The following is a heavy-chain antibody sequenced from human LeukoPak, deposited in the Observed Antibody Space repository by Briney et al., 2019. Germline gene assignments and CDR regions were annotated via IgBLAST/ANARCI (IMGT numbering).Heavy chain of an antibody. V-gene: IGHV3-23*01. Sequence: GGSLRLSCAASGFTFSSYAMSWVRQAPGKGLEWVSGMSGSGGSAYYADSVKGRFTISRDNSKNTLFLQMNSLRAEDTAVYYCARVMAGDGPLDYWGQGTLVTVSS. J-gene: IGHJ4*02. CDR1: GFTFSSYA. D-gene: IGHD6-19*01. CDR3: ARVMAGDGPLDY. CDR2: MSGSGGSA.